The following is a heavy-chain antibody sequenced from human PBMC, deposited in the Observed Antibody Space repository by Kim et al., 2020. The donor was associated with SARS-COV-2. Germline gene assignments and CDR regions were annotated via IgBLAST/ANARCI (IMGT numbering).Heavy chain of an antibody. CDR2: IYYSGST. CDR1: GGSISSSSYY. D-gene: IGHD3-10*01. V-gene: IGHV4-39*01. J-gene: IGHJ5*02. Sequence: SETLSLTCTVSGGSISSSSYYWGWIRQPPGKGLEWIGSIYYSGSTYYNPSLKSRVTISVDTSKNQFSLKLSSVTAADTAVYYCARRGVRGVIITWGWFDPWGQGTLVTVSP. CDR3: ARRGVRGVIITWGWFDP.